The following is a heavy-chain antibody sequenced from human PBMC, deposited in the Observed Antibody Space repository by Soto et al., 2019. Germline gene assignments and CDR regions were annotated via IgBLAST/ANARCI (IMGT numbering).Heavy chain of an antibody. D-gene: IGHD6-6*01. CDR2: VSSSGTTM. CDR1: GFTFSDYD. J-gene: IGHJ4*02. CDR3: ARMGPRAARPSY. V-gene: IGHV3-11*01. Sequence: ESGGGLVEPGGYLRISCAPSGFTFSDYDMSWIRQSPGKGLEWVSFVSSSGTTMYFADSVKGRFTISRDNAKNSLYLQMNSLRAEDTAVYYCARMGPRAARPSYWGQGTLVTVSS.